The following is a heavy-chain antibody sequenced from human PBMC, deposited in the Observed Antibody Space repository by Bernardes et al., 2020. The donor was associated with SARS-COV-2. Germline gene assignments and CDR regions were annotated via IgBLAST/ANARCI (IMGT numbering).Heavy chain of an antibody. V-gene: IGHV5-51*01. CDR1: GYSFTSYW. J-gene: IGHJ6*02. CDR3: ARRSKDYYYYYGMDV. D-gene: IGHD4-4*01. Sequence: GESLKISCKGSGYSFTSYWNGWVRQMPGKGLEWMGIIYPGDSDTRYSPSFQGQVTISADKSISTAYLQWSSLKASDTAMYYCARRSKDYYYYYGMDVWGQGTTVTVSS. CDR2: IYPGDSDT.